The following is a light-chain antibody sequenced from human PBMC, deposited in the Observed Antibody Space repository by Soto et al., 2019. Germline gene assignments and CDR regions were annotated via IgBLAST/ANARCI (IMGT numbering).Light chain of an antibody. J-gene: IGKJ5*01. V-gene: IGKV3-11*01. Sequence: EIVLQQSPATLSLSPGASAPLSCRASQSVSSYLAWYPQKPGQANRLLIYDASNRATGIPARFSGRGSGTDFTLTISSLEPEEFAVYYCQKRSNWPPTVGHGKRLAIK. CDR2: DAS. CDR1: QSVSSY. CDR3: QKRSNWPPT.